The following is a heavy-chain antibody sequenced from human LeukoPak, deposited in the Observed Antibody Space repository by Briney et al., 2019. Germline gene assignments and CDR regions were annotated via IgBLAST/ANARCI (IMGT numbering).Heavy chain of an antibody. CDR1: GYTFSTYY. Sequence: ASVKVSCKASGYTFSTYYMNWVRQAPGQGLEWLGIIHPTDGSTSYTQKIQGRVTMTRDTATGTVYLELSSLRSEDTAVYWCARANGGGLDYWGQGTLITVSS. J-gene: IGHJ4*02. D-gene: IGHD3-10*01. CDR2: IHPTDGST. V-gene: IGHV1-46*01. CDR3: ARANGGGLDY.